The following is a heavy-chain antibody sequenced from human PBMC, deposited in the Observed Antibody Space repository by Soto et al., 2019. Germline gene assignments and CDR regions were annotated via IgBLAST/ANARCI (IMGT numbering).Heavy chain of an antibody. Sequence: PSETQSLTCTVSGGSISSSSDYWGWIRQPPGKGLEWIGSIYYSGSTYYNPSLKSRVTISVDTSKNQFSLKLSSVTAADTAVYYCARSPGRGYSYDLDYWGQGTLVTVSS. CDR3: ARSPGRGYSYDLDY. D-gene: IGHD5-18*01. J-gene: IGHJ4*02. V-gene: IGHV4-39*01. CDR1: GGSISSSSDY. CDR2: IYYSGST.